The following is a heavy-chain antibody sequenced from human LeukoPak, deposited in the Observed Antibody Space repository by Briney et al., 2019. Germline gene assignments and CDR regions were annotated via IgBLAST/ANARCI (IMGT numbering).Heavy chain of an antibody. CDR3: ARDPVGGRPDL. V-gene: IGHV3-74*01. Sequence: PGESLRLSCAASGFPFSTYWMHWVRQAPGKGLVWVSRIKSDGSTTNYGDSVKDRFTISRDNAKNTLYLQMNSLRADDTAVHNCARDPVGGRPDLWGQGTLVTVSS. J-gene: IGHJ4*02. CDR1: GFPFSTYW. CDR2: IKSDGSTT. D-gene: IGHD1-26*01.